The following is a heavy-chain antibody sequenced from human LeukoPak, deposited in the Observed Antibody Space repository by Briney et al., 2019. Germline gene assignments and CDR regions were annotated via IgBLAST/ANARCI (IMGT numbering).Heavy chain of an antibody. CDR2: IYYSGST. Sequence: PSETLSLTCTVSGGSISSSTYYWGWIRQPPGKGLEWIGSIYYSGSTYYNPSLKSRVTISVDTSKNQLSLKLSSLTAADTAVYYCARHEYSGSYYGLSWFDPWGQGTLVTVSS. CDR1: GGSISSSTYY. D-gene: IGHD1-26*01. J-gene: IGHJ5*02. CDR3: ARHEYSGSYYGLSWFDP. V-gene: IGHV4-39*01.